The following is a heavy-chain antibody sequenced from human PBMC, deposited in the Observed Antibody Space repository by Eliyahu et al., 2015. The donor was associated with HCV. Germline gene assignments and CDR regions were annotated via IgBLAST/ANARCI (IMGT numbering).Heavy chain of an antibody. Sequence: QVQLQQWGAGLLKPSETLSLTCAVYGGSFSGYYWSWIRQPPGKGLEWIGEINHSGSTNYNPSLKSRVTISVDTSKNQFSLKLSSVTAADTAVYYCARGKRGVVVVAASFDYWGQGTLVTVSS. CDR3: ARGKRGVVVVAASFDY. D-gene: IGHD2-15*01. CDR1: GGSFSGYY. V-gene: IGHV4-34*01. CDR2: INHSGST. J-gene: IGHJ4*02.